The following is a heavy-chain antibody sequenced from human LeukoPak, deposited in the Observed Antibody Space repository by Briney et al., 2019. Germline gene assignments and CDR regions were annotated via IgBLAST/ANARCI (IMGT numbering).Heavy chain of an antibody. J-gene: IGHJ6*02. D-gene: IGHD6-19*01. V-gene: IGHV3-30-3*01. CDR2: ISYDGSNK. Sequence: GGSLRLSCAASGFTFSSYAMHWVRQAPGKGLEWVAVISYDGSNKYYADSVKGRFTISRDNSKNTLYLQMNSLRAEDTAVYYCARECEQWPYYYYYGMDVWGQGTTVTVSS. CDR1: GFTFSSYA. CDR3: ARECEQWPYYYYYGMDV.